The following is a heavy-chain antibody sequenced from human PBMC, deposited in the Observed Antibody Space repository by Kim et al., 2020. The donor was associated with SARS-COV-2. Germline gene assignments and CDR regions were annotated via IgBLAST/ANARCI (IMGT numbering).Heavy chain of an antibody. J-gene: IGHJ3*02. D-gene: IGHD6-13*01. CDR1: GGSISSTSYY. CDR3: ASDTYGSTWYHAFDI. CDR2: MFYSGNT. V-gene: IGHV4-39*01. Sequence: SETPSLTCTVSGGSISSTSYYWGWIRQSPGMGLEWIGGMFYSGNTYNNPSLKSRVTILADTSKNQFSLKLTSVTTADTAVYYCASDTYGSTWYHAFDIWGQGTMVTVSS.